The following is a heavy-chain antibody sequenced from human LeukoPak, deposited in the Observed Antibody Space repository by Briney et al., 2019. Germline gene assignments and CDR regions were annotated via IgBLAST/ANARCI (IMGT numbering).Heavy chain of an antibody. CDR3: ARHVRSSSWAFDY. V-gene: IGHV4-39*01. J-gene: IGHJ4*02. D-gene: IGHD6-13*01. CDR2: IYYSGST. Sequence: SETLSLTCTVSGDSVSSGSYYWGWIRQPPGKGLEWIGSIYYSGSTYYNPSLKSRVTISVDTSKNQFSLKLSSVTAADTAVYYCARHVRSSSWAFDYWGQGTLVTVSS. CDR1: GDSVSSGSYY.